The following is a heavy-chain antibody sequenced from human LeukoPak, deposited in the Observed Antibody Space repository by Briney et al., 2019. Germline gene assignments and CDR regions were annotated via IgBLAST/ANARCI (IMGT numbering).Heavy chain of an antibody. V-gene: IGHV3-15*01. CDR1: GLTFSNTW. CDR3: SAFTWYSLSA. D-gene: IGHD6-13*01. CDR2: IKSKIAGGTT. J-gene: IGHJ5*02. Sequence: PGGSLRLSCTASGLTFSNTWMTWVCHAPGKGLERVGLIKSKIAGGTTEFAAPVKGRFTISRDDSKSTLYLQMNSLKIEDTAVYYCSAFTWYSLSAWGRGTLVTVSS.